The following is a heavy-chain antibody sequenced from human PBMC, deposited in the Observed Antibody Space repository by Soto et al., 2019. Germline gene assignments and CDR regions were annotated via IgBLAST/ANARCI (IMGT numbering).Heavy chain of an antibody. CDR2: IYYSGST. CDR1: GGSISSGGYY. Sequence: LSLTCTGSGGSISSGGYYWSWIRQHPGKGLELIVYIYYSGSTYYNPSLKSRGTISVDTYKNQCSLKLSSVNAADTAVYYCARDVGAVASNDYYYYGMDVWGQGTTVTVSS. J-gene: IGHJ6*02. V-gene: IGHV4-31*03. CDR3: ARDVGAVASNDYYYYGMDV. D-gene: IGHD6-19*01.